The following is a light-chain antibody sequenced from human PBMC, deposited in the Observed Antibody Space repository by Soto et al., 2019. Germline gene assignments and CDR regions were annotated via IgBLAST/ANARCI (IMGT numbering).Light chain of an antibody. Sequence: EIVLTQSPGTLSLSPGERATLSCRASQSVNSNFLAWYQQKPGQAPRLLIYDASSRATDIPDRFSGSGSGTDFTLTINRLEPEDFAVYYCQQYGSSRTFGQGTKVDIK. CDR2: DAS. V-gene: IGKV3-20*01. CDR1: QSVNSNF. J-gene: IGKJ1*01. CDR3: QQYGSSRT.